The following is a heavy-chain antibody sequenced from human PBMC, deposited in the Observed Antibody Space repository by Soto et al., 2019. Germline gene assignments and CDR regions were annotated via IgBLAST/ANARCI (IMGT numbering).Heavy chain of an antibody. Sequence: QVQLVQSGAEVKKPGSSVKVSCKASGGTFSSYAISWVRQAPGQGLEWMGGIMPIFGTANYAQKCQGRVTITADESQSTXNMELSSLRSEDTVXYYCASHVGGXXXXXXXXYDYAHRYXXXXXXXWG. CDR2: IMPIFGTA. CDR3: ASHVGGXXXXXXXXYDYAHRYXXXXXXX. V-gene: IGHV1-69*01. D-gene: IGHD5-12*01. J-gene: IGHJ1*01. CDR1: GGTFSSYA.